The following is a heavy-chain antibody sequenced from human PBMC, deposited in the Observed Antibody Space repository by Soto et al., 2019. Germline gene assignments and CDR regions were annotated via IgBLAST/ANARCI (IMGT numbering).Heavy chain of an antibody. J-gene: IGHJ4*02. D-gene: IGHD3-3*01. CDR3: AREGHYDFWSGYSSWSVYFDY. CDR2: IWYDGSNK. CDR1: GFTFSSYG. V-gene: IGHV3-33*01. Sequence: QVQLVESGGGVVQPGRSLRLSCAASGFTFSSYGMHWVRQAPGKGLEWVAVIWYDGSNKYYADFVKGRFTISRDNSKNTLYVEMNSLRAEDTAVYYCAREGHYDFWSGYSSWSVYFDYWGQGTLVTVSS.